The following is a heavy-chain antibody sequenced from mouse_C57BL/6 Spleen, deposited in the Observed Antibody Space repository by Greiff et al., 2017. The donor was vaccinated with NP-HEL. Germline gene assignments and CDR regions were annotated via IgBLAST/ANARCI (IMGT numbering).Heavy chain of an antibody. J-gene: IGHJ2*01. V-gene: IGHV1-42*01. CDR3: ARLYYDYFDY. CDR1: GYSFTGYY. CDR2: INPSTGGT. Sequence: EVQLQQSGPELVKPGASVKISCKASGYSFTGYYMNWVKQSPEKSLEWIGEINPSTGGTTYNQKFKAKATLTVEKSSSTAYMQLKSLTSEDSAVYYCARLYYDYFDYWGQGTTLTVSS. D-gene: IGHD2-4*01.